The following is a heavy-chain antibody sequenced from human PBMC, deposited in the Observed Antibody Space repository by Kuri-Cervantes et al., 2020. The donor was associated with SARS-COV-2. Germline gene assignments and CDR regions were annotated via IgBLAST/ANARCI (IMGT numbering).Heavy chain of an antibody. CDR3: ARTVEGGFLGPTLSAKYYYYSMDV. J-gene: IGHJ6*02. V-gene: IGHV3-30*03. Sequence: GESLKISCEASGFIFSRYGMHWVRQAPGKGLEWVAAIGYDGSRKHYSDSLKGRFTISKDNSKNTLYLQMTSLRAEDTAVYYCARTVEGGFLGPTLSAKYYYYSMDVWGQGTTVTVSS. CDR2: IGYDGSRK. CDR1: GFIFSRYG. D-gene: IGHD2-8*01.